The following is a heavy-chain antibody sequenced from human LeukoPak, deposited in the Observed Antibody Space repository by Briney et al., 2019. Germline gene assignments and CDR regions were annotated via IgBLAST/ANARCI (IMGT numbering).Heavy chain of an antibody. V-gene: IGHV1-69*13. CDR3: AAAHCSSTSCYYNY. J-gene: IGHJ4*02. Sequence: ASVKVSCKASGGTCSSYAISWVRQAPGQGLEWMGGIIPIFGTANYAQKFQGRVTITADESTSTAYMELSSLRSEDTAVYYCAAAHCSSTSCYYNYWGQGTLVTVSS. CDR1: GGTCSSYA. D-gene: IGHD2-2*01. CDR2: IIPIFGTA.